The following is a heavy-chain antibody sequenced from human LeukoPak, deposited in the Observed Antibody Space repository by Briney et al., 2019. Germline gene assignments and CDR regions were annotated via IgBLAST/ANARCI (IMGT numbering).Heavy chain of an antibody. Sequence: GGSLRLSCAASGFTFSSYWMHWVRQAPGRGLVWVSRISSDGSSTSYADSVKGRFTISRDNAKNTLYLQMNSLRAEDTAVYYCARDSGSSEYYFDYWAQGTLVTVSS. CDR1: GFTFSSYW. CDR2: ISSDGSST. CDR3: ARDSGSSEYYFDY. V-gene: IGHV3-74*01. D-gene: IGHD1-26*01. J-gene: IGHJ4*02.